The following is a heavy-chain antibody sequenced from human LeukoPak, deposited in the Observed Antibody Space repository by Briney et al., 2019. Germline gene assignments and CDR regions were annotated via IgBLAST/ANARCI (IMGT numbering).Heavy chain of an antibody. CDR2: IKQVGSEK. Sequence: GGSLRLSCTASGFTFSNYWMSWVRQAPGKGLEWVANIKQVGSEKYYVDSVKGRFTISRDNARNSLYLQMNGLRAEDTAVYYCARDRYCSTPWGQGTLVTVSS. D-gene: IGHD2-2*01. CDR1: GFTFSNYW. J-gene: IGHJ5*02. CDR3: ARDRYCSTP. V-gene: IGHV3-7*03.